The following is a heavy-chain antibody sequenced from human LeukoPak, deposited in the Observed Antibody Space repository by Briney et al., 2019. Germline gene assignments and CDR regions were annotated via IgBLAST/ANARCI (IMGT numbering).Heavy chain of an antibody. CDR1: GYTFNGYY. J-gene: IGHJ4*02. D-gene: IGHD1-14*01. CDR2: ISPNSGAT. CDR3: ARAPAPIKYNIDY. Sequence: ASVKVSCKSSGYTFNGYYIHWVRQAPGQGLEWMGWISPNSGATSYAQKFQGRLTLTRDTSINTVCMELSSLISDDTAVFYCARAPAPIKYNIDYWGQGTLVTVSS. V-gene: IGHV1-2*02.